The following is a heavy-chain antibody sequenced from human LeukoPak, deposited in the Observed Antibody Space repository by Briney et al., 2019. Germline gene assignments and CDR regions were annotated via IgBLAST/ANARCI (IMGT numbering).Heavy chain of an antibody. D-gene: IGHD6-19*01. J-gene: IGHJ4*02. CDR3: ARHASVDGNWPRPLDY. V-gene: IGHV4-39*01. Sequence: PSETLSLTSTVPGGSISSSPYYWGWIRQPPGKGLEWIGNIYYSGSTYYNPSLKTRVTISVDTSKNQFSLKLTSVTAADTAVYYCARHASVDGNWPRPLDYWGQGSLVTVSS. CDR1: GGSISSSPYY. CDR2: IYYSGST.